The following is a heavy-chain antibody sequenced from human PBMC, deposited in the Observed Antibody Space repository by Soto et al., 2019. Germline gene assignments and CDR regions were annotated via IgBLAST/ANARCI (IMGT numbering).Heavy chain of an antibody. CDR2: ISNDGGKK. V-gene: IGHV3-30-3*01. D-gene: IGHD7-27*01. J-gene: IGHJ4*02. CDR1: GFAFTSHA. CDR3: ARDEGNTGGFPFFDF. Sequence: QVRLVESGGGVAQPGKSLRLSCAASGFAFTSHALHWVRQAPGKGLELVALISNDGGKKQYAESVEGRFTVSRDSSRNTLYLQLNSLSPDDTAVYFCARDEGNTGGFPFFDFWGQGKLVTVSS.